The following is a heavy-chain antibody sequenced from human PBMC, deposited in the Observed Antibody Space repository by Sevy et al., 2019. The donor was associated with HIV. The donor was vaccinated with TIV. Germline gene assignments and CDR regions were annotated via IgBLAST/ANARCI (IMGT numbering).Heavy chain of an antibody. CDR2: IIPIFGTA. CDR3: AREDRWIQLGQKE. CDR1: GGTFSSYA. D-gene: IGHD5-18*01. V-gene: IGHV1-69*13. Sequence: ASVKVSCKASGGTFSSYAISWVRQAPGQGLEWMGRIIPIFGTANYAQKFQGRVTITADESTSTAYMELSSLRSEDTAVYYGAREDRWIQLGQKEWGQGTLVTVSS. J-gene: IGHJ4*02.